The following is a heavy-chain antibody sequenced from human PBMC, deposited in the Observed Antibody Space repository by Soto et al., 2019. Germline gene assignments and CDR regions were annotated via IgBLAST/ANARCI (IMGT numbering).Heavy chain of an antibody. D-gene: IGHD1-26*01. J-gene: IGHJ5*02. CDR2: MNPNSGNT. CDR1: GYTFTSYD. V-gene: IGHV1-8*01. Sequence: QVQLVQSGAEVKKPGASVKVSCKASGYTFTSYDINWVRQATGQGLELMGWMNPNSGNTGYAQKLQGRHTTTRNTSISTAYMELSSLRSEDTAVYYRARPPRRSSGRYNNWFDPWGQGTLVTVSS. CDR3: ARPPRRSSGRYNNWFDP.